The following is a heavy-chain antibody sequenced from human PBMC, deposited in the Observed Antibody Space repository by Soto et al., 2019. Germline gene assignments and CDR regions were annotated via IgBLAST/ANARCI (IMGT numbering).Heavy chain of an antibody. D-gene: IGHD3-10*01. CDR3: ARGPRKVRGVPDY. Sequence: SETLSLTCTVSGGSISSHYWSWIRQPPGQGLEWIGYIYYSGSTNYNPSLKSRVTISVDTSKSQFSLRLSSVTAADTAVYYCARGPRKVRGVPDYWGQGTLVTVSS. V-gene: IGHV4-59*11. CDR2: IYYSGST. J-gene: IGHJ4*02. CDR1: GGSISSHY.